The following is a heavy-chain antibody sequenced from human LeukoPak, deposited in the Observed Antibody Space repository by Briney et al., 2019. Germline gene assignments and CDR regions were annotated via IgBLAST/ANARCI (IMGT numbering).Heavy chain of an antibody. V-gene: IGHV4-30-2*01. CDR1: GGSISSGGYY. CDR3: ARVQPYDSIDY. D-gene: IGHD5-12*01. J-gene: IGHJ4*02. CDR2: IYHSGST. Sequence: SETLSLTCTVSGGSISSGGYYWSWIRQPPGKGLEWIGYIYHSGSTYYNPSLKSRVTISVDRSKNQFSLKLSSVTAADTAVYYCARVQPYDSIDYWGQGTLVTVSS.